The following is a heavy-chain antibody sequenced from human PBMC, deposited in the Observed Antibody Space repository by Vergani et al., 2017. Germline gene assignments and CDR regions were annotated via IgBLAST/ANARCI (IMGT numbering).Heavy chain of an antibody. CDR3: ATKRCGTPGCQIGYFRE. CDR1: GFTSSYYG. D-gene: IGHD1-1*01. CDR2: ISYDGTQK. Sequence: QVHLVESGGGVVQPGRSLRLSCVVSGFTSSYYGMHWVRQAPGKGLEWVAVISYDGTQKYYADSVKGRFTISRDNSKSTLYLQMNSLRTEDTAVYYCATKRCGTPGCQIGYFREWAQGNLVTVSS. V-gene: IGHV3-30*03. J-gene: IGHJ1*01.